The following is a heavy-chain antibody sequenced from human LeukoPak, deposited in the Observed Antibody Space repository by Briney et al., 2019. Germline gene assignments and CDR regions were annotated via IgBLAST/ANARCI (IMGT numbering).Heavy chain of an antibody. Sequence: ASVKVSCKASGYTFTSYGISWVRHAPGQGLEYKGWTSGYNGKTIYVQKFQGRVTMTTDTPTRTFYMELRSLRSDDTAVYHCVRDCGGDCYSLGLDAFNMWGQGTMVTVSS. D-gene: IGHD2-21*02. CDR3: VRDCGGDCYSLGLDAFNM. CDR2: TSGYNGKT. CDR1: GYTFTSYG. V-gene: IGHV1-18*01. J-gene: IGHJ3*02.